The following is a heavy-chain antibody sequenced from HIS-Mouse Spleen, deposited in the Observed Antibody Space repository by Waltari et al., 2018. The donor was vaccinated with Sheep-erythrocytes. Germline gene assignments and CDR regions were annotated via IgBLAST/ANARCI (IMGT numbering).Heavy chain of an antibody. D-gene: IGHD7-27*01. CDR2: IYYSGST. V-gene: IGHV4-39*02. CDR1: GGSISSSSYS. J-gene: IGHJ3*02. Sequence: QLQLQESGPGLVKPSETLSLTCTVSGGSISSSSYSWGWIRQPPGKGLEWIGSIYYSGSTYYNPSLKSRVTISVDTSKNQFSLKLSSVTAADTAVYYCARDTNWGGDAFDIWGQGTMVTVSS. CDR3: ARDTNWGGDAFDI.